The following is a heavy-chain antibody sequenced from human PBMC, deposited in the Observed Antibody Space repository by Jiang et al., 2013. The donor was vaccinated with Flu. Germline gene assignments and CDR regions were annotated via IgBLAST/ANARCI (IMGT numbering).Heavy chain of an antibody. V-gene: IGHV4-59*01. CDR3: ARDRVQLWHGYGMDV. Sequence: GPGLVKPSETLSLTCTVSGGSISSYYWSWIRQPPGKGLEWIGYIYYSGSTNYNPSLKSRVTISVDTSKNQFSLKLSSVTAADTAVYYCARDRVQLWHGYGMDVWGQGTTVTVSS. CDR2: IYYSGST. CDR1: GGSISSYY. J-gene: IGHJ6*02. D-gene: IGHD5-18*01.